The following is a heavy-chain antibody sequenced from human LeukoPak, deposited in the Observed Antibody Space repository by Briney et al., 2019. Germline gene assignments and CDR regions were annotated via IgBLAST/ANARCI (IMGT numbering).Heavy chain of an antibody. J-gene: IGHJ4*02. V-gene: IGHV3-30-3*01. CDR1: GFTFSSYA. Sequence: GGSLRLSCAASGFTFSSYAMHWVRQAPGKGLEWVAVISYDGSNKYYADSVKGRFTISRDNSKNTLYLQMNSLRAEDTAVYYCARGGSGSYPPRTVDYWGQGTLVTVSS. CDR2: ISYDGSNK. CDR3: ARGGSGSYPPRTVDY. D-gene: IGHD3-10*01.